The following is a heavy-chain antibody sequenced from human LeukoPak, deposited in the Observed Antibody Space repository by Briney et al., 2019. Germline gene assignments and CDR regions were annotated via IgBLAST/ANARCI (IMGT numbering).Heavy chain of an antibody. V-gene: IGHV4-61*01. CDR1: GGSISSGSYY. CDR3: ARVLQQLDWFDP. J-gene: IGHJ5*02. CDR2: IYYSGST. Sequence: PSQTLSLTCTVSGGSISSGSYYWSWIRQPPGKGLEWIGYIYYSGSTNYNPSLKSRVTISVDTSKNQFSLKLSSVTAADTAVYYCARVLQQLDWFDPWGQGTLVTVSS. D-gene: IGHD6-13*01.